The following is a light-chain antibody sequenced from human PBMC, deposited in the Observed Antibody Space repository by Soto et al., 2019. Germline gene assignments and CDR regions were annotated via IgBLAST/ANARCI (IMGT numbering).Light chain of an antibody. CDR3: AAWDDSLNGVV. CDR2: SNN. J-gene: IGLJ2*01. CDR1: SSNIGSNT. Sequence: QSVLTQPPSASGTPGQRVTISCSGSSSNIGSNTVNWYQQLPGTAPKLLIYSNNQRPSGVPDRFSGSKSGTSASLAISGRQSEDGAYYYCAAWDDSLNGVVFGGGTKLTVL. V-gene: IGLV1-44*01.